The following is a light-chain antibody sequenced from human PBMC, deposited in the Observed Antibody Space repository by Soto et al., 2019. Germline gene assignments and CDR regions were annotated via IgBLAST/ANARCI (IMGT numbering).Light chain of an antibody. CDR1: QSVNDN. V-gene: IGKV3-15*01. Sequence: EIVMTQSPATLSVSPGERATLSCRAIQSVNDNLAWYQQKPGQAPRLLLYGESIRANGIPTRFSGSGSATDFNMTISSLQSDDFALDYCQPYNDWPLTFGGATKVEI. CDR2: GES. J-gene: IGKJ4*01. CDR3: QPYNDWPLT.